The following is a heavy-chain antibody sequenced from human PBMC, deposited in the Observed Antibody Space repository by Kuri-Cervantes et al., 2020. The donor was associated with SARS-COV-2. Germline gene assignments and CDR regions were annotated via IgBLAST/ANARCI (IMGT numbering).Heavy chain of an antibody. D-gene: IGHD6-13*01. CDR3: ARDLVDSSSWTSDNYYYYYGMDV. J-gene: IGHJ6*02. CDR2: ISGSGGST. V-gene: IGHV3-23*01. Sequence: GESLKISCAASGFTFSSYAMSWVRQAPGKGLEWVSAISGSGGSTYYADSVKGRFTISRDNSKNTLYLQMNSLRAEDTAVYYCARDLVDSSSWTSDNYYYYYGMDVWGQGTTVTVSS. CDR1: GFTFSSYA.